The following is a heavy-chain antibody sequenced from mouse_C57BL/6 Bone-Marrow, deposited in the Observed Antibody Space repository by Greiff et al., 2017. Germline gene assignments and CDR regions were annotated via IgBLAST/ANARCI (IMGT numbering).Heavy chain of an antibody. CDR1: GYTFTSYT. CDR3: ARSGYSILAWFAY. D-gene: IGHD2-5*01. Sequence: QVQLKESGAELARPGASVKMSCKASGYTFTSYTMHWVKQRPGQGLEWIGYINPSSGYTKYNQKFKDKATLTADKSSSTAYMQLSSLTSEDSAVYYCARSGYSILAWFAYWGQGTLVTVSA. CDR2: INPSSGYT. J-gene: IGHJ3*01. V-gene: IGHV1-4*01.